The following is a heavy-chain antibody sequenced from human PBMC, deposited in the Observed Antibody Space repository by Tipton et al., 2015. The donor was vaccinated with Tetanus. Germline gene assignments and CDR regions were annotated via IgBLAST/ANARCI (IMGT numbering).Heavy chain of an antibody. D-gene: IGHD3-16*01. V-gene: IGHV4-59*01. J-gene: IGHJ3*02. CDR2: VFYSGST. Sequence: TLSLTCTLSGGSISSYYWSWVRQPPGKGLEWLGYVFYSGSTDLNPSLKSRVTLSVDTSNNLFSLKLTSVTTADTAVYYCARSGGRRYAFDIWGQGTMVTVSS. CDR3: ARSGGRRYAFDI. CDR1: GGSISSYY.